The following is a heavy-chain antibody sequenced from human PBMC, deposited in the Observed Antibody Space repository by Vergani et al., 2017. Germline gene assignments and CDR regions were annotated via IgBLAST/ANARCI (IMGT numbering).Heavy chain of an antibody. D-gene: IGHD2-2*01. V-gene: IGHV3-66*01. CDR1: GFTVSSNY. CDR3: ASSKGPGTFDY. J-gene: IGHJ4*02. CDR2: IYSGGST. Sequence: EVQVVETGGGLIQPGGSLRLSCVASGFTVSSNYMSWVRQAPGKGLEWVSVIYSGGSTYYADSVKGRFIISRDNSKNTLYLQMNSLRAEDTAVYYCASSKGPGTFDYWGQRTLVTVSS.